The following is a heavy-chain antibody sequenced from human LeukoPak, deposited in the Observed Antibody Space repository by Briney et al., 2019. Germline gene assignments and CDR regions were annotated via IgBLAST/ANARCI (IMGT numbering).Heavy chain of an antibody. CDR1: GYSFTNYW. Sequence: GESLKISCKGSGYSFTNYWIGWVRQMPGKGLEWMGIIYPDDSDTRYSPSFQGQVTISADKSISTAYLQWSSLKASDTAMYYCASRYSGSYEAFDIWGQGTMVTVSS. J-gene: IGHJ3*02. D-gene: IGHD1-26*01. CDR2: IYPDDSDT. V-gene: IGHV5-51*01. CDR3: ASRYSGSYEAFDI.